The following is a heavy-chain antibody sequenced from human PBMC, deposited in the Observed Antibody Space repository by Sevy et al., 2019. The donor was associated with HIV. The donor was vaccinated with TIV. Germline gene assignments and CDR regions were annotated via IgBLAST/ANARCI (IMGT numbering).Heavy chain of an antibody. Sequence: GGSLRLSCAASGFTFSSHAMHWVRQAPGKGLDWVAVISSDGNSQYSADSVKGRFTISRDNSKNTLYLQMDSLRVEDTAVYYCARDLISGSYSQSLDYWSQGTLVTVSS. CDR1: GFTFSSHA. D-gene: IGHD1-26*01. J-gene: IGHJ4*02. CDR2: ISSDGNSQ. CDR3: ARDLISGSYSQSLDY. V-gene: IGHV3-30*04.